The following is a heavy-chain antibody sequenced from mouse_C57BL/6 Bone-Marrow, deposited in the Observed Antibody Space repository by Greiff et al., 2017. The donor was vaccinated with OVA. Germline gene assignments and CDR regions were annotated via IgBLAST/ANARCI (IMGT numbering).Heavy chain of an antibody. Sequence: EVHLVESGGGLVKPGGSLKLSCAASGFTFSDYGMHWVRQAPEKGLEWVAYISSGSSTIYYADTVKGRFTISRDNAKNTLFLQMTSLRSEDTAMYYCARTDYDVGGGYAMDYWGQGTSVTVSS. V-gene: IGHV5-17*01. CDR3: ARTDYDVGGGYAMDY. J-gene: IGHJ4*01. CDR1: GFTFSDYG. CDR2: ISSGSSTI. D-gene: IGHD2-4*01.